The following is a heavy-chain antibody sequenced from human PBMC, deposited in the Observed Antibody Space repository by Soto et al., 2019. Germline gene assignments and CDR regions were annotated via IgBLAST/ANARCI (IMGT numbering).Heavy chain of an antibody. V-gene: IGHV3-74*01. D-gene: IGHD2-21*01. Sequence: GGSLRLSCAASGFSFSNHWIHWVRQAPGEGLVWVSYIKGDGSSTNYADSVKGRFTISTDTAKNTLYLQMNSVRAEDTALYYCARNGMWSSYDYWGQGVLVTVSS. J-gene: IGHJ4*02. CDR2: IKGDGSST. CDR1: GFSFSNHW. CDR3: ARNGMWSSYDY.